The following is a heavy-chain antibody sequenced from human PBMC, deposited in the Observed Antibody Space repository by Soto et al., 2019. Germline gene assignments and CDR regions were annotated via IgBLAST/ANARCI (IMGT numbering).Heavy chain of an antibody. J-gene: IGHJ4*02. CDR3: AREWEPYSGSYYYFDY. D-gene: IGHD1-26*01. V-gene: IGHV1-69*08. Sequence: QVQLVQSGAEVKKPGSSVKVSCKASGGTFSSYTISWVRQAPGQGLEWMGRIIPILGIANYAQKFQVRVTITADKSTSTAYIELSSLSSEDTVVYYCAREWEPYSGSYYYFDYWGQRTLVIVSS. CDR1: GGTFSSYT. CDR2: IIPILGIA.